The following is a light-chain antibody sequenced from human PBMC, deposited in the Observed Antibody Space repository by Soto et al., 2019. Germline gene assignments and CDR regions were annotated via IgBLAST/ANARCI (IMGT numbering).Light chain of an antibody. J-gene: IGKJ1*01. CDR1: QSVSSY. V-gene: IGKV3-11*01. CDR3: QQYNNWPPET. CDR2: DAS. Sequence: EIVLTQSPATLSLSPVERATLFCSASQSVSSYFAWYQQKPGQAPNLLIYDASNRATGIPARFSGSGSGTDFTLTISSLEPEDFAVYYCQQYNNWPPETCGQGTKGDIK.